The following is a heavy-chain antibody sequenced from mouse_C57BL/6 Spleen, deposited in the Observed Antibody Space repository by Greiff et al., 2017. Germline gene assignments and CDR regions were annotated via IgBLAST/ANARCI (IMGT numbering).Heavy chain of an antibody. V-gene: IGHV1-52*01. CDR3: AREGFAMDY. Sequence: QVQLQQPGAELVRPGSSVKLSCKASGYTFTSYWMHWVKQRPIQGLEWIGNIDPSDSETHYNQKFKDKATLTVDKASSTAYMQLSSLTAEDSAVYYCAREGFAMDYWGQGTSVTVSS. CDR2: IDPSDSET. J-gene: IGHJ4*01. CDR1: GYTFTSYW. D-gene: IGHD3-2*02.